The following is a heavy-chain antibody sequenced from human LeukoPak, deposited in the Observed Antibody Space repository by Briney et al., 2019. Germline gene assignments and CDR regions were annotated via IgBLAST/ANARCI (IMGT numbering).Heavy chain of an antibody. Sequence: GGSLRLSCAASGFTFSSYAMSWVRQAPGKGLEWVAGISAGGGSTYYADSVKGPFTISRDNSKNMLYLQLNSLRAEDTAVYYCAKGDPPTYYDILTGQDYWGQGTLVTVSS. CDR1: GFTFSSYA. J-gene: IGHJ4*02. D-gene: IGHD3-9*01. V-gene: IGHV3-23*01. CDR3: AKGDPPTYYDILTGQDY. CDR2: ISAGGGST.